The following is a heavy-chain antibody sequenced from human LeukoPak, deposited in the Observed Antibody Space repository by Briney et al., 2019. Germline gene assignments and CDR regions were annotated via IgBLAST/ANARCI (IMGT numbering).Heavy chain of an antibody. V-gene: IGHV5-51*01. CDR2: IYPGDSDT. CDR1: GYSFTSYW. Sequence: GGSLQISCQGSGYSFTSYWIGWVRQMPGKGLAWMGIIYPGDSDTRYSPSFQGQVTISADKSISTAYLQWSSLKASDTAMYYCARLDDGYTHAFDIWGQGTMVTVSS. D-gene: IGHD5-24*01. J-gene: IGHJ3*02. CDR3: ARLDDGYTHAFDI.